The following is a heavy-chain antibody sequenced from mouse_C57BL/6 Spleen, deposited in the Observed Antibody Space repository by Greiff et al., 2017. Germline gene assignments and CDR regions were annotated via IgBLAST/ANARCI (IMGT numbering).Heavy chain of an antibody. CDR3: ARGAYYSNYSDY. V-gene: IGHV1-59*01. J-gene: IGHJ2*01. D-gene: IGHD2-5*01. Sequence: QVQLKQPGAELVRPGTSVKLSCKASGYTFTSYWMHWVKQRPGQGLEWIGVIDPSDSYTNYNQKFKGKATLTVDTSSSTAYMQLSSLTSEDSAVYYCARGAYYSNYSDYWGQGTTLTVSS. CDR2: IDPSDSYT. CDR1: GYTFTSYW.